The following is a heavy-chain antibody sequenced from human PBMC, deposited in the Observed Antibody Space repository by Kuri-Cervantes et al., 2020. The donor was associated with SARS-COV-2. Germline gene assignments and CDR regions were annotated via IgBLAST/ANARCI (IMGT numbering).Heavy chain of an antibody. CDR2: IYSGGSST. Sequence: GESLKISCAASGFTFSSYAMSWVRQAPGKGLEWVSVIYSGGSSTYYAGSVKGRFTISRDNSKNTLYLQMNSLRAEDTAVYYCAKDRGALDYWGQGTLVTVSS. V-gene: IGHV3-23*03. CDR3: AKDRGALDY. J-gene: IGHJ4*02. D-gene: IGHD1-26*01. CDR1: GFTFSSYA.